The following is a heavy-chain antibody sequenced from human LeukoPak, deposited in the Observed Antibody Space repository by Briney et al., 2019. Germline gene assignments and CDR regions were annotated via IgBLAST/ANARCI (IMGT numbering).Heavy chain of an antibody. Sequence: GGSLRLSCAASGFTLTSYEMNWVRLAPGKGLEWISYISRTGNSIYYADSVKGRFTVSRDSAKDSLYLQMNSLRAEDTAVYYRAKDLYYFGSGSHDYWGQGTLVTVSS. CDR2: ISRTGNSI. CDR3: AKDLYYFGSGSHDY. CDR1: GFTLTSYE. D-gene: IGHD3-10*01. J-gene: IGHJ4*02. V-gene: IGHV3-48*03.